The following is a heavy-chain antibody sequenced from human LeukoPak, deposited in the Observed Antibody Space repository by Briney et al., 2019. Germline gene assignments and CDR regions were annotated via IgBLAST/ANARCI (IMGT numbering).Heavy chain of an antibody. J-gene: IGHJ4*02. V-gene: IGHV1-2*02. Sequence: GASVKVSYKVSGYTLTVYYVHWVRQAPLQGLEWMGWINPNSGDTDSEQKLQGRVTITRDTSITTAYMELSRLTSDDTAVYYCVSEGYVDTAMVKSFDYWGQGKLVPVSS. D-gene: IGHD5-18*01. CDR1: GYTLTVYY. CDR2: INPNSGDT. CDR3: VSEGYVDTAMVKSFDY.